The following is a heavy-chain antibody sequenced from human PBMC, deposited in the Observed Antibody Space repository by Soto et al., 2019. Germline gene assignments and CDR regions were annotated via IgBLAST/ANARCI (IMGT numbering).Heavy chain of an antibody. V-gene: IGHV3-30*03. CDR3: ARIVVADSSGYYLDY. J-gene: IGHJ4*02. CDR2: ISYDGSNK. CDR1: GFTFSSYG. D-gene: IGHD3-22*01. Sequence: PVGSLRLSCAASGFTFSSYGMHWVRQAPGKGLEWVAVISYDGSNKYYADSVKGRFTISRDNSKNTLYLQMNSLRAEDTAVYYCARIVVADSSGYYLDYWGQGTLVTVSS.